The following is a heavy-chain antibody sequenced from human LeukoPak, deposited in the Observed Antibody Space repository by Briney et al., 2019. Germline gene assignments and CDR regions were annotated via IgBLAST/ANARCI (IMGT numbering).Heavy chain of an antibody. D-gene: IGHD5-12*01. V-gene: IGHV3-30-3*01. CDR3: AKDLRGYRFGHGAFDV. CDR1: GFTFSSYA. J-gene: IGHJ3*01. Sequence: GGSLRLSCAASGFTFSSYAMHWVRQAPGKGLEWVAVISYDGSNKYYADSVKGRFTISRDNSKNTLYLQMNSLRAEDTAVYYCAKDLRGYRFGHGAFDVWGQGTVVTVSS. CDR2: ISYDGSNK.